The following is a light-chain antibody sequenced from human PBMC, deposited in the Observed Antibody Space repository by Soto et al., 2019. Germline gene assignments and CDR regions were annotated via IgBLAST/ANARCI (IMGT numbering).Light chain of an antibody. V-gene: IGKV3-15*01. CDR2: GAF. CDR1: QSVSSN. J-gene: IGKJ1*01. CDR3: HQYNFWPS. Sequence: EILMTQSPVTLSVSPGERATLSCRASQSVSSNLAWYQQKPGQAPSLLIYGAFTRATGIPARFSGTGSGTEFTLTISSLQSEDFAVYYCHQYNFWPSFGQGTKVDIK.